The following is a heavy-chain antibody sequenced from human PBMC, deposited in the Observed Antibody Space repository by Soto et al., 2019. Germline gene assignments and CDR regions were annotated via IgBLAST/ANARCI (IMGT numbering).Heavy chain of an antibody. D-gene: IGHD1-1*01. CDR1: GFTFSSYS. CDR3: ARFTATTGCDF. V-gene: IGHV3-21*01. Sequence: GGSLRLSCAASGFTFSSYSMNWVRQAPGKGLEWVSSTSGSGSYIYSADSMKGRFTISRDNAKNSLYLQMNSLRAEDTAVYYCARFTATTGCDFWGQGTLVTVSS. CDR2: TSGSGSYI. J-gene: IGHJ4*02.